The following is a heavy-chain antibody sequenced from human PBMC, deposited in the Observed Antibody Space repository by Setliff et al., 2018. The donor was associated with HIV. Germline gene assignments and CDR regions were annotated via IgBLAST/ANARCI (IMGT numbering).Heavy chain of an antibody. V-gene: IGHV4-59*08. CDR1: GGSISSYY. CDR3: ARHKSQPYYFDY. CDR2: IYYSGST. J-gene: IGHJ4*02. Sequence: SETLSLTCTVSGGSISSYYWSWIRQPPGKGLEWIGYIYYSGSTNHNPSLKSRVTISVDTSKNQFSLKLSSVTAADTAVYYCARHKSQPYYFDYWGQGTLVTVSS.